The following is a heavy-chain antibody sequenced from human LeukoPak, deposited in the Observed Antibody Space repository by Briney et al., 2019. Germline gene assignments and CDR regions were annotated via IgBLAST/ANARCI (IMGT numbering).Heavy chain of an antibody. CDR2: ISHDGGND. CDR1: GLTFRNHA. J-gene: IGHJ6*04. D-gene: IGHD1-26*01. CDR3: GGSPPYYTRDV. Sequence: GGSLRLSCAASGLTFRNHAIHWVRQAPGKGLEWVTVISHDGGNDYYRDSVKGRFTISRDNSRNTVFLQMNSLRPGDTAVYYCGGSPPYYTRDVGRKGPTVPVSS. V-gene: IGHV3-30*04.